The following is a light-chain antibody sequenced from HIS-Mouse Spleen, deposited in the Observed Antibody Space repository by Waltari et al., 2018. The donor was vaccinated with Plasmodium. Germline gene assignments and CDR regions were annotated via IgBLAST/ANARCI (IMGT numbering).Light chain of an antibody. CDR1: SLPKKY. CDR3: YSTDSSGNHRV. J-gene: IGLJ3*02. Sequence: SYELTQPPSVSVSPGQTARITCSGESLPKKYSYWYQQKSGQAPVLVIHEDSKRPSAIPERFSGSSSGTMATLTISGAQVEDEADYYCYSTDSSGNHRVFGGGTKLTVL. V-gene: IGLV3-10*01. CDR2: EDS.